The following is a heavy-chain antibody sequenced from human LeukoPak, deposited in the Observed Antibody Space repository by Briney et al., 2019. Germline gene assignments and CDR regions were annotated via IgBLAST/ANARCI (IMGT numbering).Heavy chain of an antibody. CDR2: ISHDGSNK. CDR3: ARVSNTAMVKSPIDY. CDR1: GFTFSSYA. J-gene: IGHJ4*02. D-gene: IGHD5-18*01. Sequence: GGSLRLSCAASGFTFSSYAMHWVRQAPGKGLEWVAVISHDGSNKYYADSVKGRFTISRDNSKNTLYLQMNSLRAEDTAVYYCARVSNTAMVKSPIDYWGQGTLVTVSS. V-gene: IGHV3-30-3*01.